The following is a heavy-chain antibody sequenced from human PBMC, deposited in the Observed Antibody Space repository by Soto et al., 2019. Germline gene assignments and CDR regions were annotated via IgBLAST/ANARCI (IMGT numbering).Heavy chain of an antibody. V-gene: IGHV4-31*06. CDR1: GGSISSGNYY. CDR3: TTDGWIQLPDNWFDP. CDR2: IYHSGST. J-gene: IGHJ5*02. D-gene: IGHD5-18*01. Sequence: SETLSLTCTVSGGSISSGNYYWTWIRQHPGRGLEWIGYIYHSGSTYYNPSLKSRVTISVDTSKNQFSLKVSSVTAADTAVYYCTTDGWIQLPDNWFDPWGQGTLVTVSS.